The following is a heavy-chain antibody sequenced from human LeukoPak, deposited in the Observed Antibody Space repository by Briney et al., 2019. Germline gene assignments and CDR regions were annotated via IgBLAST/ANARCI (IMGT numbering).Heavy chain of an antibody. D-gene: IGHD5-24*01. Sequence: GESLKISCKGSGYSFVSYWIGWVRQVPGKGLEWMGIIYPGDSDTRYSPSFQGQVTMSADKSISIAYLQWSDLKASDTAMYYCARGAVELATTNAFDISGQGTMVTVSS. CDR2: IYPGDSDT. CDR1: GYSFVSYW. V-gene: IGHV5-51*01. J-gene: IGHJ3*02. CDR3: ARGAVELATTNAFDI.